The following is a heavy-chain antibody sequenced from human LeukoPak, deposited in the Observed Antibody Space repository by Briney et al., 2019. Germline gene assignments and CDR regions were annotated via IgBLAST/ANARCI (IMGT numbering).Heavy chain of an antibody. Sequence: GESLRLSCVVSEFTFSSLWMHWVRQAPGQGLVWVSRINTDGTTTNYADSVKGRFTISRDNAKNTLYLQMNSLRADDTAVYYCATAGNYRFDYWGQGTLVTVCS. CDR3: ATAGNYRFDY. D-gene: IGHD5-24*01. CDR2: INTDGTTT. V-gene: IGHV3-74*01. CDR1: EFTFSSLW. J-gene: IGHJ4*02.